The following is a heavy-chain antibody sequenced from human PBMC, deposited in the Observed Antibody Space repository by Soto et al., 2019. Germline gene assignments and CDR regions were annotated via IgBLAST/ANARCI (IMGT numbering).Heavy chain of an antibody. D-gene: IGHD6-25*01. J-gene: IGHJ5*02. Sequence: QLQLQESGPGLVKPSETLSLTCSVSGGSIDNKNYYWGWFRQPPGKGLEWIGSIYYGGSTYYTPSLKSRVAISVHTSKNQFSLKLSSVTAADTAVYYCVRHEGITVQRHAGPWGQGSLVIVSS. CDR1: GGSIDNKNYY. CDR2: IYYGGST. V-gene: IGHV4-39*01. CDR3: VRHEGITVQRHAGP.